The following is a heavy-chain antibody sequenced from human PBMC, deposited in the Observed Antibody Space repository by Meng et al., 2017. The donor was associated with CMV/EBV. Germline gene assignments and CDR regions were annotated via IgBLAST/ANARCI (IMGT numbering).Heavy chain of an antibody. D-gene: IGHD7-27*01. Sequence: ASVKVSCKASGYTFNTHSINWVRQAPGQGLEWMGWINTYNGNTKFAQKFQGRVTLTTDSSTTTAFMELRSLRSDDTAVYYCARDEANWGFCDRWGRGTLVTVSS. CDR2: INTYNGNT. CDR1: GYTFNTHS. J-gene: IGHJ2*01. V-gene: IGHV1-18*01. CDR3: ARDEANWGFCDR.